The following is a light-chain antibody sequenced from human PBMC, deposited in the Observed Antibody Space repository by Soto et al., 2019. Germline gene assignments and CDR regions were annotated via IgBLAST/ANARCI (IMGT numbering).Light chain of an antibody. CDR2: RNN. CDR1: SSNIGSDY. CDR3: QTADTSLSVV. V-gene: IGLV1-47*01. Sequence: QSVLTQPPSASGTPGQRVTISCSGSSSNIGSDYVYWYQQLPGTAPKLLIYRNNQRPSVVPDRFSGSQSGTSASLAITGLQAEDEADYYCQTADTSLSVVFGGGTKLTVL. J-gene: IGLJ2*01.